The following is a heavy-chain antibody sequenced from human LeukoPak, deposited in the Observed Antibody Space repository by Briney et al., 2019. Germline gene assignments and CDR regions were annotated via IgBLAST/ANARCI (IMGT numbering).Heavy chain of an antibody. V-gene: IGHV3-66*03. D-gene: IGHD7-27*01. J-gene: IGHJ5*02. CDR1: GFRVSDYY. CDR2: IRDSGEA. CDR3: ARDRAALQNWVEFDP. Sequence: GGSLRLSCAVSGFRVSDYYMSCVRQAPGEWLEWVGLIRDSGEAFYAGFVRGRFAISRDESENTLYLQMNSLRVEDTAVYFCARDRAALQNWVEFDPWGQGTPVIVSS.